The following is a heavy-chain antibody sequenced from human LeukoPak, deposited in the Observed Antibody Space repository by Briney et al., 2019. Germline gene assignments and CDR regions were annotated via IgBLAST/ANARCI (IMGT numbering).Heavy chain of an antibody. J-gene: IGHJ4*02. CDR1: GFTFSSHG. D-gene: IGHD6-19*01. Sequence: AGGTLRLSCAASGFTFSSHGMNWVRQAPGKGLEWVSGITGGGTTYYADSVKGRVTISRDNSKNTLYLQMNSLRAEDTAVYYCAKDRHWLALDDWGQGTLVTVSS. V-gene: IGHV3-23*01. CDR2: ITGGGTT. CDR3: AKDRHWLALDD.